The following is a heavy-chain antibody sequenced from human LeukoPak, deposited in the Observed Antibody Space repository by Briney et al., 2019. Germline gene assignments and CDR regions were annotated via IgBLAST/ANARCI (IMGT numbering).Heavy chain of an antibody. CDR1: GFTVSSNY. CDR3: ARTGGLYLPFDI. D-gene: IGHD3-16*02. Sequence: GGSLRLSCAASGFTVSSNYMSWVRQAPGKGLEWVSVIYSGGSTYYADSVKGRFTISRHNSKNTLHLQMNSLRAEDTAVHYCARTGGLYLPFDIWGQGTMVTVSS. J-gene: IGHJ3*02. V-gene: IGHV3-53*04. CDR2: IYSGGST.